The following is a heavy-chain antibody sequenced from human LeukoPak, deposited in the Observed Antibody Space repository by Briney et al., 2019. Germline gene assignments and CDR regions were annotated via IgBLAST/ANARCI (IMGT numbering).Heavy chain of an antibody. D-gene: IGHD6-19*01. Sequence: GASVKVSCKASGYTFTGYYMHWVRQAPGQGLERMGWISPNSGGTNYAQKFQGRVTMTRDTSISTAYMELGRLRSDDTAVYYCARSHSGWYADYYYYMDVWGKGTTVTVSS. J-gene: IGHJ6*03. CDR2: ISPNSGGT. CDR1: GYTFTGYY. CDR3: ARSHSGWYADYYYYMDV. V-gene: IGHV1-2*02.